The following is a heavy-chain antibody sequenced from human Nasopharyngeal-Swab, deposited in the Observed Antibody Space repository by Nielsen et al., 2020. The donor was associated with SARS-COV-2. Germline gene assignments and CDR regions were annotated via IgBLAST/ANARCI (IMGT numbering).Heavy chain of an antibody. CDR1: GFTFSGSA. D-gene: IGHD6-19*01. J-gene: IGHJ4*02. CDR2: IRSKANSYAT. V-gene: IGHV3-73*01. Sequence: KISGAASGFTFSGSAMHWVRQASGKGLEWVGRIRSKANSYATAYAASVKGRFTISRDDSKNTAYLQMNSLKTEDTAVYYCTRPYSSGWYEYWGQGTLVTVSS. CDR3: TRPYSSGWYEY.